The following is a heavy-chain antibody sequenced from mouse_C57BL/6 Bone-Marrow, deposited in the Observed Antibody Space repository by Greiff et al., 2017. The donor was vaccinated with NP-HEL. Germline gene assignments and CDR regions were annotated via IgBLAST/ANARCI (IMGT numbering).Heavy chain of an antibody. V-gene: IGHV1-82*01. Sequence: QVQLQQSGPELVKPGASVKISCKASGYAFSSSWMNWVKQRPGKGLEWIGRIYPGDGDTNYNGKFKGKATLTADNSSSTAYMQLSSLTSEDSAVYFCARSYYYGSRPPFDYWGQGTTLTVSS. CDR2: IYPGDGDT. CDR1: GYAFSSSW. D-gene: IGHD1-1*01. CDR3: ARSYYYGSRPPFDY. J-gene: IGHJ2*01.